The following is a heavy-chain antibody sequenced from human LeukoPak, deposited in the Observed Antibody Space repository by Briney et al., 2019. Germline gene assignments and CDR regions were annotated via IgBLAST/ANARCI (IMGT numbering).Heavy chain of an antibody. D-gene: IGHD3-10*01. CDR3: ARDKYYYGSVNWFDP. V-gene: IGHV4-4*07. J-gene: IGHJ5*02. Sequence: SETLSLTCTVSGGSISSYYWSWIRQPAGKGLEWIGRIYTSGSTNYNPSLKSRVTMSVDTSKNQFSLKLSSVTAADTAVYYCARDKYYYGSVNWFDPWGQGTLVTVSS. CDR2: IYTSGST. CDR1: GGSISSYY.